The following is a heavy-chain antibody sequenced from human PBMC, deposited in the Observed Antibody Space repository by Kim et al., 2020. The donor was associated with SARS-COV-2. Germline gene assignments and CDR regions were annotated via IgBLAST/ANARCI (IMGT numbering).Heavy chain of an antibody. D-gene: IGHD3-3*01. V-gene: IGHV3-48*02. J-gene: IGHJ6*02. Sequence: KGRFTISRDNAKNSLYLQMNSLRDEDTAVYYCARDPALRFLEWLSNGMDVWGQGTTVTVSS. CDR3: ARDPALRFLEWLSNGMDV.